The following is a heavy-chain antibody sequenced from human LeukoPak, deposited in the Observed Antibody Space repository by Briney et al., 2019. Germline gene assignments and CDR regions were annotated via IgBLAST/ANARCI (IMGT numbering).Heavy chain of an antibody. V-gene: IGHV1-69*13. D-gene: IGHD2-2*01. J-gene: IGHJ5*02. CDR1: GGTFSSYA. CDR3: ARVFGYCSSTSCYHNWFDP. CDR2: IIPIFGTA. Sequence: ASVKVSCKASGGTFSSYAISWVRQALGQGLEWMGGIIPIFGTANYAQKFQGRVTITADESTSTAYMELSSLRSEDTAVYYCARVFGYCSSTSCYHNWFDPWGQGTLVTVSS.